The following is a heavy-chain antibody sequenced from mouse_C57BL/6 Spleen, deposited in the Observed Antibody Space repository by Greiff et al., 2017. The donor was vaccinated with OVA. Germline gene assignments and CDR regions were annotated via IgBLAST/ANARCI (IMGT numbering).Heavy chain of an antibody. Sequence: VQLQQSGPELVKPGASVKISCKASGYTFTDYYMNWVKQSHGKSLEWIGDINPNNGGTSYNQKFKGKATLTVDKSSSTAYMELRSLTSEDSAVYYCARGDTTVVATSYWYFDVWGTGTTVTVSS. CDR2: INPNNGGT. CDR1: GYTFTDYY. D-gene: IGHD1-1*01. V-gene: IGHV1-26*01. CDR3: ARGDTTVVATSYWYFDV. J-gene: IGHJ1*03.